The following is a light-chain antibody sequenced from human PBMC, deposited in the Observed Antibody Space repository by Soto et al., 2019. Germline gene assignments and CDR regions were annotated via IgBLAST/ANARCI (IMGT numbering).Light chain of an antibody. CDR3: QQYDNWPLA. CDR2: GAS. J-gene: IGKJ4*01. V-gene: IGKV3-15*01. CDR1: QSVSNN. Sequence: EIVMTQSPATLSVSPGERATLSCRASQSVSNNLAWYQQKPGQAPRLLIYGASTRATGIPARFSGSGSGTDFTLTISSLQSEDFAVYYCQQYDNWPLAFGGGTKVDIK.